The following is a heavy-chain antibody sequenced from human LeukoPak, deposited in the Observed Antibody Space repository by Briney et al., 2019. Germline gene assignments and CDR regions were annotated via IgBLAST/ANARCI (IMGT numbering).Heavy chain of an antibody. D-gene: IGHD3-22*01. CDR3: ARDLQSSSGYYYVVGY. CDR1: EYTFTDYY. J-gene: IGHJ4*02. CDR2: INPNSGGT. Sequence: ASVKVSCKASEYTFTDYYIHWVRQAPGQGLEWMGWINPNSGGTNYAQKFQGRVTMTRDTSISTAYMELSRLRSDDTAVYYCARDLQSSSGYYYVVGYWGQGTLVTVSS. V-gene: IGHV1-2*02.